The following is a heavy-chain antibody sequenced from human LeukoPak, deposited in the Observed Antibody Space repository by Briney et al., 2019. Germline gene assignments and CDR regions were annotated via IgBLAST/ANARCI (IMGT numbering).Heavy chain of an antibody. J-gene: IGHJ3*02. D-gene: IGHD6-19*01. CDR2: IYYSGST. CDR1: GGSISSSSYY. Sequence: SETLSLTCTVSGGSISSSSYYWGWIRQPPGKGLEWIGSIYYSGSTYYNPSLKSRVTISVDTSKNQFSLKLSSVTAADTAMYYCARDSSGWKDAFDIWGQGTMVTVSS. CDR3: ARDSSGWKDAFDI. V-gene: IGHV4-39*02.